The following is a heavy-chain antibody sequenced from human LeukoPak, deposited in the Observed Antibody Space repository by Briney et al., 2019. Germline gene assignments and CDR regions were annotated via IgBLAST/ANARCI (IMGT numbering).Heavy chain of an antibody. D-gene: IGHD1-26*01. CDR2: IIPIFGTA. J-gene: IGHJ5*02. CDR1: GGTFSSYA. V-gene: IGHV1-69*13. CDR3: ARVVGATPVHQTNWFDP. Sequence: SVKVSCKASGGTFSSYAISWVRQAPGQGLEWMGGIIPIFGTANYAQKFQGRVTITADESTSTAYMELSSLRSEDTAVYYCARVVGATPVHQTNWFDPWGQGTLVTVSS.